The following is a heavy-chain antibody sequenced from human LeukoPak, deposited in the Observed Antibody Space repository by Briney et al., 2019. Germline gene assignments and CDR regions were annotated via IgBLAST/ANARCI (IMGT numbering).Heavy chain of an antibody. CDR2: INHSGST. Sequence: SETLSLTCTVSGGSISSYYWSWIRQPPGKGLEWIGEINHSGSTNYNPSLKSRVTISVDTSKNQFSLKLSSVTAADTAVYYCARVGSYGNLNFDYWGQGTLVTVSS. CDR1: GGSISSYY. D-gene: IGHD5-18*01. J-gene: IGHJ4*02. CDR3: ARVGSYGNLNFDY. V-gene: IGHV4-34*01.